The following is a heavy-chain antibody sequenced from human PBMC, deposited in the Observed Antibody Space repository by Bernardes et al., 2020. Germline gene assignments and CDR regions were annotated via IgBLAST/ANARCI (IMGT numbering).Heavy chain of an antibody. CDR3: AKDRIGNTGEGYYYYMDV. J-gene: IGHJ6*03. CDR1: GFTFSSYA. V-gene: IGHV3-23*01. CDR2: ISPSGGST. Sequence: GGSLRLSCAASGFTFSSYAMTWVRQAPGKGLEWVSAISPSGGSTYYADSVKGRFTISRDNSKNTLSLQMNSLRADDTAVYYCAKDRIGNTGEGYYYYMDVWGKGTTVTVSS. D-gene: IGHD3-16*01.